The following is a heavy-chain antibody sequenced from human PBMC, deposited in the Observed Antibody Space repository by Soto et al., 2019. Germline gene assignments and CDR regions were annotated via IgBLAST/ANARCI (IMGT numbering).Heavy chain of an antibody. CDR3: ARGPTWAGNVDY. Sequence: QVQLVQSGAEVKKPGASVKVSCKASGYTFTNYDINWVRQATGQVLEWMGWMNPNSGNTGYAQKFQGRVTMTRNTSISTAYMELSSLRSADTAVYYCARGPTWAGNVDYWGQGTLVTVSS. J-gene: IGHJ4*02. V-gene: IGHV1-8*01. D-gene: IGHD1-1*01. CDR1: GYTFTNYD. CDR2: MNPNSGNT.